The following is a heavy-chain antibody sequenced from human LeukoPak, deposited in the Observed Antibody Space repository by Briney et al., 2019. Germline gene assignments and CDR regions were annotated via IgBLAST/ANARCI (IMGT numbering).Heavy chain of an antibody. CDR1: GFTFSSYW. CDR2: INSDGSST. V-gene: IGHV3-74*01. J-gene: IGHJ6*04. Sequence: AGGSVRLSCAASGFTFSSYWMHWVRQAPGKGLVWVSRINSDGSSTSYADSVRGRFTISRDNAKNSLYLQMNSLRAEDTAVYYCAELGITMIGGVWGKGTTVTISS. D-gene: IGHD3-10*02. CDR3: AELGITMIGGV.